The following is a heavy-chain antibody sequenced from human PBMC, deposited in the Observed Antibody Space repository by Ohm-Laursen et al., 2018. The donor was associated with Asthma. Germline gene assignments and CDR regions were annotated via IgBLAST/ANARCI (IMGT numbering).Heavy chain of an antibody. D-gene: IGHD2-2*01. CDR3: ARDSRSKDY. CDR1: GFAFSSYG. CDR2: ISSSSSYI. Sequence: SLRLSCTASGFAFSSYGMHWVRQAPGKGLKWVSSISSSSSYIYYADSVKGRFTISRDNAKNSLYLQMNSLRAEDTAVYYCARDSRSKDYWGQGTLVTVSS. V-gene: IGHV3-21*01. J-gene: IGHJ4*02.